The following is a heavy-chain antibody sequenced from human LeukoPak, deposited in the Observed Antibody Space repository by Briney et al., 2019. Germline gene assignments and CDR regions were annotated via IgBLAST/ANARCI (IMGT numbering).Heavy chain of an antibody. Sequence: GGSLRLSCAASGFTFSGYWMSWVRQAPGKGLEWVANIKQDGSEKYYADSVKGRFTISRDNAKNSLYLQMNSLRAEDTAVYYCARVFVNSYGLYYFDYWGQGTLVTVSS. CDR1: GFTFSGYW. D-gene: IGHD5-18*01. J-gene: IGHJ4*02. CDR3: ARVFVNSYGLYYFDY. CDR2: IKQDGSEK. V-gene: IGHV3-7*01.